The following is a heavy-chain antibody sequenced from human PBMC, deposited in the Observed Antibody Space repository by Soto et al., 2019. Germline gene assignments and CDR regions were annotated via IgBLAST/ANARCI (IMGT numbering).Heavy chain of an antibody. V-gene: IGHV1-18*01. CDR1: GYTFSMSG. J-gene: IGHJ6*02. CDR2: ISGYNGKT. Sequence: QVQLVQSGAEVKKPGASVKVSCKSSGYTFSMSGISWVRQAPGHGLEWMGWISGYNGKTNYEQKFQDRVTMTTDTSTNMAYMELRSLRSDDTAVYYCSREGPRPYYYYGMDVWGQGTTVTVSS. CDR3: SREGPRPYYYYGMDV.